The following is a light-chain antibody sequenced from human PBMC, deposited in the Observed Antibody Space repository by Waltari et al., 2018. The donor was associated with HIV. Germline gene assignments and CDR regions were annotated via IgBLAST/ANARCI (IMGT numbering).Light chain of an antibody. CDR3: QVFDSSTVV. Sequence: SYELTQLPSVSVSPGQTARITCSGDKLGDKYACWYQQRPGQSPVLVIYQDTKRPSGIPERFSGSNSGNTATLTISGTQAMDEADYYCQVFDSSTVVFGGGTKLTVL. CDR1: KLGDKY. J-gene: IGLJ2*01. CDR2: QDT. V-gene: IGLV3-1*01.